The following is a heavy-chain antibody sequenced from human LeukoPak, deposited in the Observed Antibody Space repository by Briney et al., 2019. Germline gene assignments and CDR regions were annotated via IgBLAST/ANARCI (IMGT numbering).Heavy chain of an antibody. D-gene: IGHD2-21*02. Sequence: PGGSLRLSCAASGFSFSNYAMNWVRQTPGRGLEWVAAIGGSGAYTNHADSVQGRLTISRDNSKNTLYLQMNNLRVEDTALYYRARDRGGENCGGDCYSAFDPWGQGTLVTVSS. CDR3: ARDRGGENCGGDCYSAFDP. J-gene: IGHJ5*02. CDR1: GFSFSNYA. CDR2: IGGSGAYT. V-gene: IGHV3-23*01.